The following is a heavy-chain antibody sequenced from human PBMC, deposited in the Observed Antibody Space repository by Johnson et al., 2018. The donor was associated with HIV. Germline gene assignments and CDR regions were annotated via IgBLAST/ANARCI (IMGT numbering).Heavy chain of an antibody. V-gene: IGHV3-7*01. J-gene: IGHJ3*02. CDR1: GFTFSSYA. CDR3: ARAFRGGWYDAFDI. D-gene: IGHD6-19*01. Sequence: VQLVESGGGLVQPGGSLRLSCAATGFTFSSYAMHWVRQAPGKGLEWVANIKQDGSEKYYVDSVKGRFTISRDNSENALYLQMNSLRAEDTALYYCARAFRGGWYDAFDIWGQGTRVTVSS. CDR2: IKQDGSEK.